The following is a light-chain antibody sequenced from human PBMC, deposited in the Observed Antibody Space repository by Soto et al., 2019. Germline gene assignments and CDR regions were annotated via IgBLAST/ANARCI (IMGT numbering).Light chain of an antibody. CDR3: VAWDDCLSASYV. CDR1: SSNIGSNY. V-gene: IGLV1-47*01. J-gene: IGLJ1*01. Sequence: QSVLTQPASASGTPGQRVTISCSGSSSNIGSNYVYWYQQLPGTAPKLLIYRNNQRPSGVPDRFSGSKSGTSASLAISGLRSEDEADYYCVAWDDCLSASYVFGTGTKVTVL. CDR2: RNN.